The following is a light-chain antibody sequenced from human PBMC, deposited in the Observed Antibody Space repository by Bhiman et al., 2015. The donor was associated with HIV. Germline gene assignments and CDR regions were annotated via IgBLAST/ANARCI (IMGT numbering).Light chain of an antibody. J-gene: IGLJ3*02. CDR3: SSYTSSTTYV. V-gene: IGLV2-14*01. Sequence: QSALTQPASVSGSPGQSITISCTGTSNDVGGYDYVSWYQKHPGKAPKLMIYDVSERPSGVSNRFSGSTSGNTASLTISGLQAEDEADYYCSSYTSSTTYVFGGGTKLTVL. CDR1: SNDVGGYDY. CDR2: DVS.